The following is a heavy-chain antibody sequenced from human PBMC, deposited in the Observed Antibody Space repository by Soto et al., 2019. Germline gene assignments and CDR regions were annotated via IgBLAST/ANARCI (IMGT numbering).Heavy chain of an antibody. D-gene: IGHD1-26*01. V-gene: IGHV3-21*06. J-gene: IGHJ4*02. CDR3: ARSGELLQTFDS. CDR2: ITGNSEYK. CDR1: GVSFSDYS. Sequence: PGGSLRLSCAASGVSFSDYSMNWVRQAPGKGLEWVSLITGNSEYKYYAGSVKGRFTVSRDNAKNSLYLQMNSLTVEDTAVYYCARSGELLQTFDSWGQGTLVTVS.